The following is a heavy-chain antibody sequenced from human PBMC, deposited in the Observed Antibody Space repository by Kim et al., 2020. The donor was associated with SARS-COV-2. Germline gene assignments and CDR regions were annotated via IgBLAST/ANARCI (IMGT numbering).Heavy chain of an antibody. Sequence: GGSLRLSCAASGFTFRNYAMSWVRQAPGKGPEWVSVISGSGGSTYNANSVKGRFSISRDNSKNTLNLQMNSLRAEDTAIYYCASHSSGYLGGWGQGTLVTVSS. CDR2: ISGSGGST. CDR3: ASHSSGYLGG. J-gene: IGHJ4*02. V-gene: IGHV3-23*01. CDR1: GFTFRNYA. D-gene: IGHD5-12*01.